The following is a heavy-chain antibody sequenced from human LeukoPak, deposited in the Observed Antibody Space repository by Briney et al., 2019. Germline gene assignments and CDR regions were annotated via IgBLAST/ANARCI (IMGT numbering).Heavy chain of an antibody. CDR2: IDYSGIT. D-gene: IGHD1-1*01. Sequence: SETLSLTCTVSGGSISGFFWSWIRQPPGKGLEWLGCIDYSGITQYNPSLKSRVTISVDTSKQQFSLKLSSVTAADTAVYYCARDLELERNRWNYFESWSQGTLVTVSS. CDR3: ARDLELERNRWNYFES. V-gene: IGHV4-59*01. J-gene: IGHJ4*02. CDR1: GGSISGFF.